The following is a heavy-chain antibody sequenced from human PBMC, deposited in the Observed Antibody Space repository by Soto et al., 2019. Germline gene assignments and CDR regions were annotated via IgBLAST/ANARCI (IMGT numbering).Heavy chain of an antibody. V-gene: IGHV4-59*01. CDR3: ASTNDYGDYYHDY. Sequence: PSETLSLTCTVSGGSISSYYWSWIRQPPGKGLEWIGYIYYSGSTNYNPFLKSRVTISVDTSKNQFSLKLSSVTAADTAVYYCASTNDYGDYYHDYWGQGTLVTVSS. CDR1: GGSISSYY. CDR2: IYYSGST. J-gene: IGHJ4*02. D-gene: IGHD4-17*01.